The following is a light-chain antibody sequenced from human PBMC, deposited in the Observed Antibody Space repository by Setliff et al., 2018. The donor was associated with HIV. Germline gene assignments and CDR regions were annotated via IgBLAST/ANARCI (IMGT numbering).Light chain of an antibody. J-gene: IGLJ1*01. Sequence: QSVLTQPASVSGSPGQSITISCTGTSSDVGNYNYVSWYQYYPGKAPKLMISDVTKRPSGFSTRFSGSKSGNTASLTISGLQAEDEADYYCSSYTGSSTFVFGTGTKVTVL. CDR3: SSYTGSSTFV. CDR2: DVT. CDR1: SSDVGNYNY. V-gene: IGLV2-14*03.